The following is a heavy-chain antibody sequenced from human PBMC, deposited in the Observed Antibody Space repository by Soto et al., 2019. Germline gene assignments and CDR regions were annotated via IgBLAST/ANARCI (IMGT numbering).Heavy chain of an antibody. V-gene: IGHV1-8*01. CDR1: GYTFTSYD. D-gene: IGHD3-10*01. J-gene: IGHJ6*02. CDR2: MNPNSGNT. CDR3: ARGRGVRGVISAAYYYGMDV. Sequence: ASVKVSCKASGYTFTSYDINWVRQATGQGLEWMGWMNPNSGNTGHAQKFQGRVTMTRNTSISTAYMELSSLRSEDTAVYYCARGRGVRGVISAAYYYGMDVWGQGTTVTVSS.